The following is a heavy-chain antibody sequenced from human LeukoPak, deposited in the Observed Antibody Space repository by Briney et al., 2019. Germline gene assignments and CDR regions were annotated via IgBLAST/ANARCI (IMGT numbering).Heavy chain of an antibody. D-gene: IGHD2-15*01. J-gene: IGHJ6*02. CDR3: ARVNIVVVVAAAVLGMDV. Sequence: ASVKVSCKASGYTFTSYGISWVRQAPGQGLEWMGWISAYNGNTNYAQKLRGRVTMTTDTSTSTAYMELRSLRSDDTAVYYCARVNIVVVVAAAVLGMDVWGQGTTVTVSS. V-gene: IGHV1-18*01. CDR1: GYTFTSYG. CDR2: ISAYNGNT.